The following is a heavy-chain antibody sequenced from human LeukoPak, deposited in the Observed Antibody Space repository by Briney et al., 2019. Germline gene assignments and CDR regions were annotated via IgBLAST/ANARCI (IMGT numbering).Heavy chain of an antibody. Sequence: SETLSLTCSVSGGSLSPYYLSWIRQPPGGGLEWLGEINQSGSTNYNPSLKSRVAISVEKFKNQFSLEVTSVTAAETAIYYCANLRGLYWESHGYPDFDHWGQGTLVTVSS. CDR2: INQSGST. CDR3: ANLRGLYWESHGYPDFDH. V-gene: IGHV4-34*01. J-gene: IGHJ4*02. D-gene: IGHD3-16*02. CDR1: GGSLSPYY.